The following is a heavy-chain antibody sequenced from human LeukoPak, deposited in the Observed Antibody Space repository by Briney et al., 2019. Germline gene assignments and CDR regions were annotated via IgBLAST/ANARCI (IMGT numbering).Heavy chain of an antibody. J-gene: IGHJ4*02. Sequence: ASVKVSCKASGYTFTSYDINWVRQATGQGLEWMGGIIPIFGTANYAQKFQGRVTITTDESTSTAYMELSSLRSEDTAVYYCARDDPVGATAYWGQGTLVTVSS. D-gene: IGHD1-26*01. CDR2: IIPIFGTA. V-gene: IGHV1-69*05. CDR1: GYTFTSYD. CDR3: ARDDPVGATAY.